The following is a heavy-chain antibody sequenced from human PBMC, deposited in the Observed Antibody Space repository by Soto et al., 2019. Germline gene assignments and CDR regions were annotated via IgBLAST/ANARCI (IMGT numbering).Heavy chain of an antibody. V-gene: IGHV5-51*01. CDR3: ARTAAAGKYYYGMDV. D-gene: IGHD6-13*01. Sequence: VESLKISCKCSGYSFTSYWIGLVRQIPGKGLECMGIIYPGDSDTRYSPSFQGQVTISADKSISTAYLQWSSLKASDTAMYYCARTAAAGKYYYGMDVWGQGTTVTVSS. CDR2: IYPGDSDT. CDR1: GYSFTSYW. J-gene: IGHJ6*02.